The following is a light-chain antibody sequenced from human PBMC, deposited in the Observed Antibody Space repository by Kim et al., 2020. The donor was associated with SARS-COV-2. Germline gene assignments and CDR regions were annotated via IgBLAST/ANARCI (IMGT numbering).Light chain of an antibody. CDR3: QQFYHYPRT. CDR1: QGISSA. J-gene: IGKJ1*01. V-gene: IGKV1D-13*01. CDR2: DAS. Sequence: AIQLTQSPSSLSASVGDRVTITCRASQGISSALAWYQQKPGKAPKLLIYDASDLKGGVPSRFSGSGSGTDFTLTIVSLQAEDVATYYCQQFYHYPRTFGQGTKVEIK.